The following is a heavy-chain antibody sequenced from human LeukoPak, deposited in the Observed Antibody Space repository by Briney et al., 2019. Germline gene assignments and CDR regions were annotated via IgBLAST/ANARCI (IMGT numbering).Heavy chain of an antibody. Sequence: GGSLRLSCAASGFTFSSYGMHWVPQAPGKGLEWVAVISYDGSNKYYADSVKGRFTISRDNSKNTLYLQMNSLRAEDTAVYYCAKDNVPYYYGSGVDYWGQGTLVTVSS. D-gene: IGHD3-10*01. J-gene: IGHJ4*02. V-gene: IGHV3-30*18. CDR3: AKDNVPYYYGSGVDY. CDR1: GFTFSSYG. CDR2: ISYDGSNK.